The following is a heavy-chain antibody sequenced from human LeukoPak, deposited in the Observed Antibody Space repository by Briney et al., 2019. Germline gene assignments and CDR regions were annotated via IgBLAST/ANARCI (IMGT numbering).Heavy chain of an antibody. CDR1: GFTFSSYA. CDR3: ASVGPPFDY. CDR2: ISYDGSNK. V-gene: IGHV3-30*04. J-gene: IGHJ4*02. Sequence: GGSLRLSCAASGFTFSSYAMHWVRQAPGKGLEWVAVISYDGSNKYYADSVKGRFTISRDNSKNTLYLQMNSLRAEDTAVYYCASVGPPFDYWGQGTLVTVSS.